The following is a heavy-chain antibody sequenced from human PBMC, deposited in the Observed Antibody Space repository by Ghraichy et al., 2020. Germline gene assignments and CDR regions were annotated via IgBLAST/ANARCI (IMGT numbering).Heavy chain of an antibody. V-gene: IGHV4-30-2*01. D-gene: IGHD2-21*02. Sequence: SQTLSLTCAVSGGSISSGGYSWSWIRQPPGKGLEWIGYIYHSGSTYYNPSLKSRVTISVDRSKNQFSLKLSSVTAADTAVYYCAREGVTDQSFDYWGQGTMVTVSS. CDR3: AREGVTDQSFDY. J-gene: IGHJ4*02. CDR2: IYHSGST. CDR1: GGSISSGGYS.